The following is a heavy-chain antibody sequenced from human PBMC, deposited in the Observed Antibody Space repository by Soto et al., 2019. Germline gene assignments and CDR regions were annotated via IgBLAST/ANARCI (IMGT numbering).Heavy chain of an antibody. V-gene: IGHV4-34*01. J-gene: IGHJ6*02. CDR3: ARGRITMVRGVMSDYYYYYGMDV. Sequence: SETLSLTCAVYGGSFSGYYWSWIRQPPGKGLEWIGEINHRGSTNYNPSLKSRVTISVDTSKNQFSLKLISVTAADTAVYYCARGRITMVRGVMSDYYYYYGMDVWGQGTTVTVSS. D-gene: IGHD3-10*01. CDR2: INHRGST. CDR1: GGSFSGYY.